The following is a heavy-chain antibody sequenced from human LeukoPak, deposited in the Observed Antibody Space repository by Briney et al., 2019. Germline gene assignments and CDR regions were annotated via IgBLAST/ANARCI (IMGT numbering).Heavy chain of an antibody. V-gene: IGHV3-23*01. CDR1: GFTFSSYA. Sequence: GGSLGLSCAASGFTFSSYAMSWVRPAPGKGLEWVSAISGSGGSTYYADSVKGRFTIYRDNSKNKLYLQMNSLRAEDRDVYYCAKSVSGWYLAFDYWGQGTLVTVSS. CDR2: ISGSGGST. D-gene: IGHD6-19*01. J-gene: IGHJ4*02. CDR3: AKSVSGWYLAFDY.